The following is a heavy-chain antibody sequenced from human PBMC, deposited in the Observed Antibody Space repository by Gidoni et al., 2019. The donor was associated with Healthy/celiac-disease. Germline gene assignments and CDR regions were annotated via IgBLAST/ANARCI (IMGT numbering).Heavy chain of an antibody. V-gene: IGHV3-30*03. Sequence: QVQLVESGGGVVQPGRSLRLSCAASGFTFSSHGMHWVRQAPGKGLEWVAVISYDGSNKYYADSVKGRFTISRDNSKNTLYLQMNSLRAEDTAVYYCARGGFGELLFFDYWGQGTLVTVSS. CDR2: ISYDGSNK. CDR1: GFTFSSHG. CDR3: ARGGFGELLFFDY. D-gene: IGHD3-10*01. J-gene: IGHJ4*02.